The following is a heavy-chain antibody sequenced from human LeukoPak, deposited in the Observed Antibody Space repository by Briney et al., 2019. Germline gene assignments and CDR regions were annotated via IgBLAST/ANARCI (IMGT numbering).Heavy chain of an antibody. CDR2: MNPNSANT. V-gene: IGHV1-8*01. J-gene: IGHJ4*02. CDR3: ARARLVRGPVTPLYYFDY. CDR1: GYTFTTYD. Sequence: ASVKVSCKASGYTFTTYDINWVQQATGQGLEWMGWMNPNSANTGYAQKFQGRVTITRNTSISTAYMELNSLRSDDTAVYYCARARLVRGPVTPLYYFDYWGQGVLVTVSS. D-gene: IGHD2-8*02.